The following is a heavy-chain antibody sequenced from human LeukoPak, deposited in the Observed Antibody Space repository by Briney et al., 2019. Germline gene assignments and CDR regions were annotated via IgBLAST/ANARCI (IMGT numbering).Heavy chain of an antibody. CDR1: GYTFTSYG. V-gene: IGHV1-18*01. CDR2: ISAYNGNT. Sequence: GASVKVSCKASGYTFTSYGSSWVRQAPGQGLEWMGWISAYNGNTNYAQKLQGRVTMTTDTSTSTAYMELRSLRSDDTTVNYGARDLYDFWSGYSVGNWFDPWGQGTLVTVSS. J-gene: IGHJ5*02. D-gene: IGHD3-3*01. CDR3: ARDLYDFWSGYSVGNWFDP.